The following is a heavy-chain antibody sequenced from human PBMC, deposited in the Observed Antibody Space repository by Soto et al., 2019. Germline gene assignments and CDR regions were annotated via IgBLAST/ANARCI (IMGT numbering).Heavy chain of an antibody. Sequence: EVQLVESGGGLVQPGGSLRLSCAASGFTFSSYSMNWVRQAPGKGLEWVSYISSSSGTIYYADSVKGRFTISRDNAKNSLYLQMSSLRAQDTAVYYCARGEGLLTWFDPWGQGSLVTVSS. CDR3: ARGEGLLTWFDP. J-gene: IGHJ5*02. CDR2: ISSSSGTI. D-gene: IGHD2-15*01. V-gene: IGHV3-48*01. CDR1: GFTFSSYS.